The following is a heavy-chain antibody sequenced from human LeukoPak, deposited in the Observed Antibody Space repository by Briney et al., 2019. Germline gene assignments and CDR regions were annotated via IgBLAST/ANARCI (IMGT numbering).Heavy chain of an antibody. CDR1: GYTFTSYG. J-gene: IGHJ4*02. V-gene: IGHV1-18*01. Sequence: ASVKVSCKASGYTFTSYGISWVRQAPGQGLEWMGWISAYNGNTNYAQKLQGRVTMTTDTPTSTAYMELRSLRSDDTAVYYCARDLPPATMKLPAGPIFDYWGQGTLVTVSS. CDR2: ISAYNGNT. D-gene: IGHD2-2*01. CDR3: ARDLPPATMKLPAGPIFDY.